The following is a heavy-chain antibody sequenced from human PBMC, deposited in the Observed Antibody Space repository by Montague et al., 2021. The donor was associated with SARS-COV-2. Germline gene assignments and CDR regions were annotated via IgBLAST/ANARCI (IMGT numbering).Heavy chain of an antibody. CDR1: GASISSANDY. CDR3: ARDRRGMAMAGRAYYYYDMDV. D-gene: IGHD6-19*01. CDR2: ISTSGSS. Sequence: TLSLTCSVSGASISSANDYWTWIRQPAGKGLEWIGHISTSGSSNYNPSLKGRVTIILGTYKQQFSLELTSVTAADTAVYYCARDRRGMAMAGRAYYYYDMDVWGKGTTVTVSS. J-gene: IGHJ6*03. V-gene: IGHV4-61*09.